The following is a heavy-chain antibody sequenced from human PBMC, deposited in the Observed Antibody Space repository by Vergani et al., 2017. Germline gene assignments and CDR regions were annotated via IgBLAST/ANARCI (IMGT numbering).Heavy chain of an antibody. CDR2: IIPILGIA. Sequence: QVQLVQSGAEVKKPGSSVKVSCKASGGTFSSYTISWVRQAPGQGLEWMGRIIPILGIANYAQKFQGRVTITADKSTSTAYMELSSLRSEDTAVYYCARDVGGTVATWYFDYWGQGTLVTVSS. CDR1: GGTFSSYT. J-gene: IGHJ4*02. D-gene: IGHD4-23*01. CDR3: ARDVGGTVATWYFDY. V-gene: IGHV1-69*08.